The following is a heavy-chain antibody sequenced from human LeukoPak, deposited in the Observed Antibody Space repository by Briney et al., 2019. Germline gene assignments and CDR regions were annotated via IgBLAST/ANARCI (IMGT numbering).Heavy chain of an antibody. CDR1: GGTFSSYA. CDR3: ARAKPNDYSNGRFYYYMDV. D-gene: IGHD4-11*01. V-gene: IGHV1-69*05. Sequence: SVKVSCKASGGTFSSYAISWVRQAPGQGLEWMGGIIPIFGTANYAQKFQGRVTITTDESTSTAYMELSSLRSEDTAVYYCARAKPNDYSNGRFYYYMDVWGKGTTVTVSS. J-gene: IGHJ6*03. CDR2: IIPIFGTA.